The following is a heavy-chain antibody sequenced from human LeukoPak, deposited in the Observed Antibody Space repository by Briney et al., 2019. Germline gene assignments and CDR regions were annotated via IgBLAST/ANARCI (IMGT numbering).Heavy chain of an antibody. CDR2: INGGSGNT. Sequence: WASVKVSCKASGYTFTSYAMHWVRQAPGQRLQWMGWINGGSGNTKYPQKFQGRVTITRDTSASTAYMELSSLRSEDTAVYYCARGGPGCSSTSCYGLNYYYYGMDVWGKGTTVTVSS. J-gene: IGHJ6*04. V-gene: IGHV1-3*01. CDR3: ARGGPGCSSTSCYGLNYYYYGMDV. D-gene: IGHD2-2*01. CDR1: GYTFTSYA.